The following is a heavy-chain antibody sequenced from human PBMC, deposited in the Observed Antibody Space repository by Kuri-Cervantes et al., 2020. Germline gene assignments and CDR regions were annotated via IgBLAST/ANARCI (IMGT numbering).Heavy chain of an antibody. CDR3: AKDQNHKYSSGRNDAFDN. Sequence: GGSLRLSCVVSELSISTYWMSWVRQAPGKGLEWVASIKQDGSEENYVDSLKGRFSISRDNAKKSLYLQMNSLRAEDTALYYCAKDQNHKYSSGRNDAFDNWGQGTMVTVSS. CDR2: IKQDGSEE. D-gene: IGHD6-19*01. J-gene: IGHJ3*02. CDR1: ELSISTYW. V-gene: IGHV3-7*03.